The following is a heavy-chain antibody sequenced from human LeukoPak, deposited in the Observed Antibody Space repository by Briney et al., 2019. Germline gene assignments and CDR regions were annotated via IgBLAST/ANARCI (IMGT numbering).Heavy chain of an antibody. D-gene: IGHD3-22*01. Sequence: GGSLRLSCAASGFTFTSAWMNWVRQASGKGLEWVSYLSRSGSTIYYADSVKGRFTISRDNAKNSLYLQMNSLRAEDTAVYYCARASVNYYDSSGYWAFDYWGQGTLVTVSS. J-gene: IGHJ4*02. CDR1: GFTFTSAW. V-gene: IGHV3-48*04. CDR2: LSRSGSTI. CDR3: ARASVNYYDSSGYWAFDY.